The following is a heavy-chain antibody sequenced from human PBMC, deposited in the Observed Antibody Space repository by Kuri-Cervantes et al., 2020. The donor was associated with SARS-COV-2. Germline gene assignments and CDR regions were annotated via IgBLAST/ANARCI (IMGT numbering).Heavy chain of an antibody. D-gene: IGHD4-11*01. CDR3: ARGQHSNYALDY. CDR2: INHSGST. V-gene: IGHV4-34*01. J-gene: IGHJ4*02. Sequence: SETLSLTCAVHDGSLSGYFWSWFRQPPGKGLEWLGEINHSGSTNYNPSLKSRITISLDTSKNQFSLRLRSVTAADTAVYYCARGQHSNYALDYWGQGTLVTVSS. CDR1: DGSLSGYF.